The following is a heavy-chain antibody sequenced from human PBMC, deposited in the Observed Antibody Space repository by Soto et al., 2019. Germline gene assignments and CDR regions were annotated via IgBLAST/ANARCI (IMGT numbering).Heavy chain of an antibody. CDR3: AKDYAITWYWYFHP. CDR2: ITAGAEST. Sequence: PGGSLRLSCATSGFSFSNFAMSWVRQAPGKGLEWVSSITAGAESTYYADSVKGRFTISRDNSKNTLYLQMNSLRAEDTALYYCAKDYAITWYWYFHPWGQGTLVTVSS. J-gene: IGHJ5*02. V-gene: IGHV3-23*01. D-gene: IGHD2-2*01. CDR1: GFSFSNFA.